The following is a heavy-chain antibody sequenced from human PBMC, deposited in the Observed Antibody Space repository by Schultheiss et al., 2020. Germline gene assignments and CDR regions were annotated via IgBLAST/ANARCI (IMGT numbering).Heavy chain of an antibody. CDR1: LFTFGVYA. CDR3: AKCQQLVPGYYYGMDV. D-gene: IGHD6-13*01. V-gene: IGHV3-23*01. CDR2: ISGSGGST. Sequence: GGSLRLSCAASLFTFGVYARSWGRQAPGKGLEWVSSISGSGGSTFYADSVKGRFSISSDNSKNTLYLQMNSLRAEDTAVYYCAKCQQLVPGYYYGMDVWGQGTTVTVSS. J-gene: IGHJ6*02.